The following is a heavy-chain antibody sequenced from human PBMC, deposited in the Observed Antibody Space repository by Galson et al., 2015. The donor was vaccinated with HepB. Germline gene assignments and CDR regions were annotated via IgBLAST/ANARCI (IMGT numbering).Heavy chain of an antibody. CDR2: INPKSGGT. V-gene: IGHV1-2*02. J-gene: IGHJ4*02. Sequence: SVKVSCKASGYTFTGYYMHWVRQAPGQGLEWMGWINPKSGGTNYAQKFQGRVTMTRDTSITTAYMELNRLKSDDTAVYYCARVLRGNYFTFYYWGQGTLVTVSS. D-gene: IGHD2/OR15-2a*01. CDR1: GYTFTGYY. CDR3: ARVLRGNYFTFYY.